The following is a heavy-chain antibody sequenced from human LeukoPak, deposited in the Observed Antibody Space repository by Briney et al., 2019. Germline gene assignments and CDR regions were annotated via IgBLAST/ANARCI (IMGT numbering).Heavy chain of an antibody. CDR3: ARPNLYYYDSSGYYWAN. CDR1: GGSFSGYY. Sequence: PSETLSLTCAVYGGSFSGYYWSWIRQPPGKGLEWIGEINHSGSTNYNPSLKSRVTISVDTSKNQFSLKLSSMTAADTAVYYCARPNLYYYDSSGYYWANWGQGTLVTVSS. J-gene: IGHJ4*02. V-gene: IGHV4-34*01. D-gene: IGHD3-22*01. CDR2: INHSGST.